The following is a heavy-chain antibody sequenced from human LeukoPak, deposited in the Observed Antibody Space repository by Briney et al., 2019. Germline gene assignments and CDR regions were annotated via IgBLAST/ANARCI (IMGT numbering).Heavy chain of an antibody. Sequence: SETLSLTCTVSGGSISSYYWSWIRQPAGKGLEWIGRIYSSGSTNYNPSLKSRVTMSVDTSKNQFSLKLSSVTAADTAVYYCARGRGMDIVATITLTYFDYWGQGTLVTVSS. V-gene: IGHV4-4*07. CDR2: IYSSGST. D-gene: IGHD5-12*01. J-gene: IGHJ4*02. CDR1: GGSISSYY. CDR3: ARGRGMDIVATITLTYFDY.